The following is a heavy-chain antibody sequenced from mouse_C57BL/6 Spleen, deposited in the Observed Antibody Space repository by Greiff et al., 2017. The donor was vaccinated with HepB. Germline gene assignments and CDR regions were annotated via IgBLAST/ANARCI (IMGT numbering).Heavy chain of an antibody. CDR2: ISSGGDYI. J-gene: IGHJ4*01. CDR3: TRDPGREYYYAMDY. V-gene: IGHV5-9-1*02. CDR1: GFTFSSYA. Sequence: EVHLVESGEGLVKPGGSLKLSCAASGFTFSSYAMSWVRQTPEKRLEWVAYISSGGDYIYYADTVKGRFTISRDHARNTLYLQMSSLKSEDTAMYYCTRDPGREYYYAMDYWGQGTSVTVSS.